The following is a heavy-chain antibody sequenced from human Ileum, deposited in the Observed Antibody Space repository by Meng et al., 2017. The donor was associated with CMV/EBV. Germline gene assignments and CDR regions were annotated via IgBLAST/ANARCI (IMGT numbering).Heavy chain of an antibody. CDR1: CITFSSYE. D-gene: IGHD6-6*01. CDR3: AKQYGSSSGFDH. Sequence: SLITCYAAACITFSSYEMNWVRQAPGEGLEWVANIKQDGNEKYHVDSVHGRFTIARDNAENTLYLQMNSLRAEDTAVYYCAKQYGSSSGFDHWGQGTLVTVSS. V-gene: IGHV3-7*01. J-gene: IGHJ4*02. CDR2: IKQDGNEK.